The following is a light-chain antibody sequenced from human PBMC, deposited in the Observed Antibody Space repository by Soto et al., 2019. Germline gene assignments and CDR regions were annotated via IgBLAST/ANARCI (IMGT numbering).Light chain of an antibody. CDR1: QTVSSSN. J-gene: IGKJ1*01. Sequence: EIVLTQSPCTLSLSPGERATLSCRASQTVSSSNLAWYQQKPGQAPKVLIYGASSRATGIPDRFSGSGSGTDFTLTISRLEPEDFAVYYCHQYGSSPRTFGQGTKVDIK. V-gene: IGKV3-20*01. CDR2: GAS. CDR3: HQYGSSPRT.